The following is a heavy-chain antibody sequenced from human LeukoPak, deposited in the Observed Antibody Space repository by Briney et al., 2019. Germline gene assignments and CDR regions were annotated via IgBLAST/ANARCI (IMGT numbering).Heavy chain of an antibody. D-gene: IGHD6-19*01. CDR3: ARDGIAVAGPPTEGPSDY. CDR1: GFTFSSYG. CDR2: ISYDGSNK. V-gene: IGHV3-30*19. J-gene: IGHJ4*02. Sequence: GGSLRLSCAASGFTFSSYGMYWVRQAPGKGLEWVAVISYDGSNKYYADSVKGRFTISRDNSKNTLYLQMNSLRAEDTAVYYCARDGIAVAGPPTEGPSDYWGQGTLVTVSS.